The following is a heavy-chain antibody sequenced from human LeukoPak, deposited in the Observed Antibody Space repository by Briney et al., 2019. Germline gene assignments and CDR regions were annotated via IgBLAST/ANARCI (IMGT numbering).Heavy chain of an antibody. Sequence: ASVKVSCKASGYTFTGYSIHWVRQAPGQGLEWMGWINLKSGGTNYAQKFQARVTMTRETSISTAYMELSRLRSDDTAVYYCAREDSTGYPSLDHWGQGTLVTVSS. CDR2: INLKSGGT. CDR1: GYTFTGYS. CDR3: AREDSTGYPSLDH. J-gene: IGHJ4*02. D-gene: IGHD3-22*01. V-gene: IGHV1-2*02.